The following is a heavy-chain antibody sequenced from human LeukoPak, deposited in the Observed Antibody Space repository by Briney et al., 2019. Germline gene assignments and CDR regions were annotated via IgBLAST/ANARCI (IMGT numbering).Heavy chain of an antibody. CDR3: AKDVKFSWPFYFDY. V-gene: IGHV3-30*18. CDR2: VSYDGSKK. D-gene: IGHD5-12*01. Sequence: PGGSLRLSCAASGFTFSSYGMHWVRQAPGKGLEWLAFVSYDGSKKYYSDSVEGRFTISRDNSKNTLFLQMNSLRAEDTAVYSCAKDVKFSWPFYFDYWGQGILVTVSS. CDR1: GFTFSSYG. J-gene: IGHJ4*02.